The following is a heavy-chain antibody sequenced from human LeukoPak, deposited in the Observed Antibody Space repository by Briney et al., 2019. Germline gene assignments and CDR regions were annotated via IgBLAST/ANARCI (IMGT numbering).Heavy chain of an antibody. CDR3: AGERRGYSYGYGY. CDR2: IYTSGST. CDR1: GGSISSYY. D-gene: IGHD5-18*01. J-gene: IGHJ4*02. Sequence: SETLSLTCTVSGGSISSYYWSWIRQPAERGLEWIGRIYTSGSTNYNPSLRSRVTMSVDTSKNQFSLKLSSVTAADTAVYYCAGERRGYSYGYGYWGQGTLVTVSS. V-gene: IGHV4-4*07.